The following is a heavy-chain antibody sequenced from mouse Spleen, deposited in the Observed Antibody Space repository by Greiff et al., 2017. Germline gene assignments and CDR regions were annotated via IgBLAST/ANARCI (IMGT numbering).Heavy chain of an antibody. D-gene: IGHD1-1*01. CDR2: IRSKSNNYAT. CDR3: VRDYYGFDY. J-gene: IGHJ2*01. Sequence: EVQGVESGGGLVQPKGSLKLSCAASGFSFNTYAMNWVRQAPGKGLEWVARIRSKSNNYATYYADSVKDRFTISRDDSESMLYLQMNNLKTEDTAMYYCVRDYYGFDYWGQGTTLTVSS. V-gene: IGHV10-1*01. CDR1: GFSFNTYA.